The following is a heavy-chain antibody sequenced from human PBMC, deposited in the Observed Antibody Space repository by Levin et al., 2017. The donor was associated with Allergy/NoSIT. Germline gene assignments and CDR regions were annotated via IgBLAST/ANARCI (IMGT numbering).Heavy chain of an antibody. Sequence: SETLCLTCKVSGGSISSGSYYWSWIRQPAAKGLEWIGRIYSSGSANYNPSLKSRVTISVDTSKNQFSLKLSSVTAADTAVYYCARAEVGSEHWGQGTLVTVSS. CDR1: GGSISSGSYY. J-gene: IGHJ4*02. CDR3: ARAEVGSEH. CDR2: IYSSGSA. D-gene: IGHD3-10*01. V-gene: IGHV4-61*02.